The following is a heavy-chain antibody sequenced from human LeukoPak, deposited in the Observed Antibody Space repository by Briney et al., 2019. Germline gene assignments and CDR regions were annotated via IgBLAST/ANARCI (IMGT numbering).Heavy chain of an antibody. CDR3: ARDSCSSTSCYKYNWFDP. CDR2: ICTSGST. CDR1: GGSISSYY. Sequence: SETLSLTCTVSGGSISSYYWSWIRQPAGKGLEWIGRICTSGSTNYNPSLKSRVTMSVDTSKNQFSLKLSSVTAADTAVYYCARDSCSSTSCYKYNWFDPWGQGTLVTVSS. J-gene: IGHJ5*02. V-gene: IGHV4-4*07. D-gene: IGHD2-2*02.